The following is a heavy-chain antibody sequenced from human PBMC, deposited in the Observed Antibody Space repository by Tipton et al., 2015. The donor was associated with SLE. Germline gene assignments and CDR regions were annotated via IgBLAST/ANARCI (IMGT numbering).Heavy chain of an antibody. CDR1: GGSFSGYY. CDR2: INHSGST. Sequence: TLSLTCAVYGGSFSGYYWSWIRQPPGKGLEWIGEINHSGSTNYNPSLKSRVTISVDTSKNQFSLKLSSVTAADTAVYYCAREDDSSGYYSVWYYYYYMDVWGKGTTVTVSS. V-gene: IGHV4-34*01. D-gene: IGHD3-22*01. J-gene: IGHJ6*03. CDR3: AREDDSSGYYSVWYYYYYMDV.